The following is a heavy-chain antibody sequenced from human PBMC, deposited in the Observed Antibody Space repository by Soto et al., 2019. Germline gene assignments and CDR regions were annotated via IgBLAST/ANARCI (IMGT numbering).Heavy chain of an antibody. CDR1: GFTFSSYA. D-gene: IGHD5-18*01. J-gene: IGHJ1*01. V-gene: IGHV3-23*01. CDR2: ISGSGGST. Sequence: HPGGSLRLSCAASGFTFSSYAMSWVRQAPGKGLEWVSAISGSGGSTYYADTVKGRFTISRDNSKNTLYLQMNSLRAEYTAVYYCAKSDDSGLQYFQHWGQGTLVTVSS. CDR3: AKSDDSGLQYFQH.